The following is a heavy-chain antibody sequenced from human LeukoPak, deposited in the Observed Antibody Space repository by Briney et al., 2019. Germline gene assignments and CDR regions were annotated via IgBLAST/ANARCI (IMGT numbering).Heavy chain of an antibody. CDR2: TSYDGGNT. V-gene: IGHV3-30*18. Sequence: GRSLRLSCAASGFTFSAYGMHWVRQAPGKGLEWLAVTSYDGGNTYYAASVKGRCTISRDNSNNTLDLQMNSLRAEDTAVYYCAKDSSSGSSYYFHGMDVWGQGTTVIVSS. D-gene: IGHD3-10*01. CDR3: AKDSSSGSSYYFHGMDV. J-gene: IGHJ6*02. CDR1: GFTFSAYG.